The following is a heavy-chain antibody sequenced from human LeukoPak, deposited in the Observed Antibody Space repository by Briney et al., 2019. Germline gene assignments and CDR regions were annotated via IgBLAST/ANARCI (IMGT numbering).Heavy chain of an antibody. V-gene: IGHV3-20*04. Sequence: PGGSLRLXCAASGFTFDDYGMSWVRRAPGKGLESVSGINWNGGSTGYADSVKGRFTISRDNAKNSLYLQMNSLRAEDTALYYCARERVSSSAPDFDYWGQGTLVTVSS. J-gene: IGHJ4*02. CDR2: INWNGGST. CDR1: GFTFDDYG. D-gene: IGHD6-13*01. CDR3: ARERVSSSAPDFDY.